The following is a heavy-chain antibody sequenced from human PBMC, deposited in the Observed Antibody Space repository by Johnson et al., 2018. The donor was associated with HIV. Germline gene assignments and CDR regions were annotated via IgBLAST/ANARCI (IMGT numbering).Heavy chain of an antibody. CDR3: ARVSSGWYLAFDI. J-gene: IGHJ3*02. V-gene: IGHV3-33*01. CDR1: GFTFSSYG. Sequence: QVQLVESGGGVVQPGRSLRLSCAASGFTFSSYGMHWVRQAPGKGLEWVAVIWYDGSNKYYADSVKGRVTISRDNSKNTLYLQMNSLRAEDTAVYYCARVSSGWYLAFDIWGQGTMVTVSS. D-gene: IGHD6-19*01. CDR2: IWYDGSNK.